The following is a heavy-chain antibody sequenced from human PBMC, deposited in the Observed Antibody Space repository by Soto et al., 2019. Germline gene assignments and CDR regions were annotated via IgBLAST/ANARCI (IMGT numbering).Heavy chain of an antibody. J-gene: IGHJ4*02. CDR3: ARDGAARIAAFY. CDR1: GGTFSSYA. Sequence: SVKVSCKASGGTFSSYAISWVRQAPGQGLEWMGGIIPIFGTANYAQKFQGRVTITADKSTSTAYMELSSLRSEDTAVYYCARDGAARIAAFYWGQGTLVTVSS. V-gene: IGHV1-69*06. D-gene: IGHD6-13*01. CDR2: IIPIFGTA.